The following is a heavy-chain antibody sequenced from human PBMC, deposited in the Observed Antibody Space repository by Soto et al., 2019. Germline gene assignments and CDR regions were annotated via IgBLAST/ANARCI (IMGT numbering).Heavy chain of an antibody. Sequence: SETLSLTCTVFGGSVSIGDYLWSWIRQRPGKGLEWIGYIHDSGNTYYNPSLKSRVTISLDTSKNQFSLKVTSMTAADTAVYFCARARGGDSGDYASLFDRWGQGNLVTVSA. D-gene: IGHD4-17*01. CDR1: GGSVSIGDYL. CDR2: IHDSGNT. CDR3: ARARGGDSGDYASLFDR. J-gene: IGHJ5*02. V-gene: IGHV4-30-4*01.